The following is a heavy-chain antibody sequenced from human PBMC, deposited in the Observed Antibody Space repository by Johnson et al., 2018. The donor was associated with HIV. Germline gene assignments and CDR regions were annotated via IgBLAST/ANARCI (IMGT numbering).Heavy chain of an antibody. CDR1: GFTFSNAW. J-gene: IGHJ3*02. CDR2: IKSKSDGGTT. CDR3: AKGRWEATTYDDAFDI. D-gene: IGHD1-26*01. V-gene: IGHV3-15*01. Sequence: VQLVESGGGLVKPGGSLRLPCAASGFTFSNAWMTWVRQAPGKGLEWVGRIKSKSDGGTTDYAAPVRGRFSISRDDSETTVYLQMNSLRAEDTAVYYCAKGRWEATTYDDAFDIWGQGTMVTVSS.